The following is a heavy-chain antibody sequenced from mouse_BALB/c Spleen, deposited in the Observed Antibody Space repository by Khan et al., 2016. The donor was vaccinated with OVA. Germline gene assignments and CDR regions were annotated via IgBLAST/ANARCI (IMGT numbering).Heavy chain of an antibody. CDR3: TRLAYYYDSEGFAY. CDR1: GFTFSTYG. D-gene: IGHD1-1*01. J-gene: IGHJ3*01. Sequence: EVELVESGGDLVKPGGSLKLSCAASGFTFSTYGMSWVRQAPDKRLEWVATVSTGGSYTYYPDSVKGRFTISRDNAKNTLYLQMSGLRSEDTAMFYCTRLAYYYDSEGFAYWGQGTLVTGSA. V-gene: IGHV5-6*01. CDR2: VSTGGSYT.